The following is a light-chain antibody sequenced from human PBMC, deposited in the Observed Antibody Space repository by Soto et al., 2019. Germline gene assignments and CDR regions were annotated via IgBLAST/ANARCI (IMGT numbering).Light chain of an antibody. V-gene: IGLV2-14*01. CDR3: NSFRVNRLYV. J-gene: IGLJ1*01. CDR2: EVT. CDR1: SSDVGGYNA. Sequence: QSVLAQPASVSGSPGQTITISCNGTSSDVGGYNAVSWYQHHPGKAPKLIIYEVTHRPAGISDRFSASKSGNTASLTISGLQAEDEADYYCNSFRVNRLYVFGTGTKLTVL.